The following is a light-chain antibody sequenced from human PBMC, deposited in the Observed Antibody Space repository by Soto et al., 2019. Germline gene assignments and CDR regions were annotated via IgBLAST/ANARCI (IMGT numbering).Light chain of an antibody. CDR1: SSDVGGYNY. J-gene: IGLJ1*01. Sequence: QSVLTQPASVSESPGQSITISCTGTSSDVGGYNYVSWYQQHPGKAPKLTIYDVSNRPSGVSNRFSGSKSGNTASLTISGLQTEDEADYSCSSYTSSTSFVFGTGNKVTVL. CDR3: SSYTSSTSFV. V-gene: IGLV2-14*03. CDR2: DVS.